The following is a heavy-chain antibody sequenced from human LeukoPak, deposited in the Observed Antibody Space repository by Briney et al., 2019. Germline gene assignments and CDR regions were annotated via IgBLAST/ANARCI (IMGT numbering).Heavy chain of an antibody. CDR3: AKGAGGFSYYNWFDP. CDR1: GGSISSSSFY. J-gene: IGHJ5*02. D-gene: IGHD5-18*01. Sequence: SETLSLTCTVSGGSISSSSFYWGWIRQPPGKGLEWIGSIYYSGTTHYNPSLESRVTISVDTSKNQFSLKLASVTAADTAIYYCAKGAGGFSYYNWFDPWGQGTLVTVSS. V-gene: IGHV4-39*07. CDR2: IYYSGTT.